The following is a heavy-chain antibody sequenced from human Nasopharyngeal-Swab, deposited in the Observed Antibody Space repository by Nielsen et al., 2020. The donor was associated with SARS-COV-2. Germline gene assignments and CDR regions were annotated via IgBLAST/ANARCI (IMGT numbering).Heavy chain of an antibody. J-gene: IGHJ4*02. CDR2: IDWDDDK. CDR3: ARMGSRSGYGTIDY. V-gene: IGHV2-70*11. Sequence: SGPTLQKPTQTLTLTCTFSGFSLSTSGMCVSWIRQPPGKALEWLARIDWDDDKYYSTSLKTRLTISKDTSKNQVVLTMTNMDPVDTATYYCARMGSRSGYGTIDYWGQGTLVTVSS. CDR1: GFSLSTSGMC. D-gene: IGHD3-22*01.